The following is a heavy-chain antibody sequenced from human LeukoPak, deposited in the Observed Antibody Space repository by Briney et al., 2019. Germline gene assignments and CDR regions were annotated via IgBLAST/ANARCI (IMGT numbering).Heavy chain of an antibody. J-gene: IGHJ6*02. CDR3: ARGQPHFWSGYYSPYGMDV. Sequence: SETLSLTCTVSGGSISSYYWSWIRQPPGKGLEWIGYIYYSGSTNYNPSLKSRVTISVDTSKNQFSLKLSSVTAADTAVYYCARGQPHFWSGYYSPYGMDVWGQGTTVTVSS. CDR2: IYYSGST. CDR1: GGSISSYY. D-gene: IGHD3-3*02. V-gene: IGHV4-59*01.